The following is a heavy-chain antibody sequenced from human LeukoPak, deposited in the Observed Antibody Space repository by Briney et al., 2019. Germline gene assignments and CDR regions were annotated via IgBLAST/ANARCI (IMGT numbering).Heavy chain of an antibody. CDR2: INPNSGGT. CDR3: ARGKVVVVAAFDI. V-gene: IGHV1-2*02. J-gene: IGHJ3*02. CDR1: GYTFTSYD. Sequence: GASVKVSCKASGYTFTSYDINWVRQATGQGLEWMGWINPNSGGTNYAQKFQGRVTMTRDTSVSTAYMELSRLRSDDTAVYYCARGKVVVVAAFDIWGQGTMVTVSS. D-gene: IGHD2-15*01.